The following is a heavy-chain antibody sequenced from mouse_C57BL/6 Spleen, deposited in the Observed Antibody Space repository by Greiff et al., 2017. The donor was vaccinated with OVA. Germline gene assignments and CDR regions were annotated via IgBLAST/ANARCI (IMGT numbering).Heavy chain of an antibody. CDR3: ANYYGSSVFAY. V-gene: IGHV5-17*01. J-gene: IGHJ3*01. CDR2: ISSGSSTI. D-gene: IGHD1-1*01. Sequence: EVKLVESGGGLVKPGGSLKLSCAASGFTFSDYGMHWVRQAPEKGLEWVAYISSGSSTIYYADTVKGRFTISRDNAKNTLFLQMTSLRSEDTAMYYCANYYGSSVFAYWGQGTLVTVSA. CDR1: GFTFSDYG.